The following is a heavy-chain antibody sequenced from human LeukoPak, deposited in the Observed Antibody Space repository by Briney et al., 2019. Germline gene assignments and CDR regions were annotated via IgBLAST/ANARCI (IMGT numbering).Heavy chain of an antibody. V-gene: IGHV1-46*02. CDR1: GYTFNSFY. CDR3: ARPARTSWFYYYGMDV. D-gene: IGHD6-13*01. Sequence: GASVTVSCKASGYTFNSFYMHWVRQAPGQGPEWMGIINPSGDRTTYAQKFQGRANMTTDTSTSTFYMELSSLRFEDTAVYYCARPARTSWFYYYGMDVWGQGTTVTVSS. CDR2: INPSGDRT. J-gene: IGHJ6*02.